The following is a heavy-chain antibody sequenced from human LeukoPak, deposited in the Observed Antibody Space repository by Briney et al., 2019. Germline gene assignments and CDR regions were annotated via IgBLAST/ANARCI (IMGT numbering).Heavy chain of an antibody. V-gene: IGHV3-49*04. D-gene: IGHD5-18*01. J-gene: IGHJ4*02. CDR3: TRADTAMVIGTLTFDY. CDR2: IRGKAYWEST. Sequence: GGSLRLSCTTSGFTFGDFTISWVRQAPGKGLDWVGLIRGKAYWESTVYAPSVKGRFTVSRDDSKSIAYLQMNSLKTEDTAVYYCTRADTAMVIGTLTFDYWGQGTLVTASS. CDR1: GFTFGDFT.